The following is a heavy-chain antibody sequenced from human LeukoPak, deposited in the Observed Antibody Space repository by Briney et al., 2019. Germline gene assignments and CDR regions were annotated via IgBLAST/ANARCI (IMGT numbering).Heavy chain of an antibody. CDR3: ARGRDCGGDCYIFAY. CDR1: GFTFSSNS. D-gene: IGHD2-21*02. CDR2: IGSTSSAI. Sequence: GGSLRLSCVASGFTFSSNSMKWVRQAPAKGLEWGSYIGSTSSAIYYADSVKGRFTISRDNAKNSLYLQMNSLRVDDTAVYYCARGRDCGGDCYIFAYWGQGTLVTVSS. J-gene: IGHJ4*02. V-gene: IGHV3-48*04.